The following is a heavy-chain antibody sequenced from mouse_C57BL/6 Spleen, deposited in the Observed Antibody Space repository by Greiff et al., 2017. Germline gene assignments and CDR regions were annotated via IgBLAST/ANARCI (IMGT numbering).Heavy chain of an antibody. Sequence: QVQLKQSGAELVRPGTSVKVSCKASGYAFTNYLIEWVKQRPGQGLEWIGVINPGSGGTNYNEKFKGKATLTADKSSSTAYMQLSRLTSEDSAVYFCAGGGFDGYYVGFAYWGQGTLVTVSA. J-gene: IGHJ3*01. CDR2: INPGSGGT. V-gene: IGHV1-54*01. CDR3: AGGGFDGYYVGFAY. CDR1: GYAFTNYL. D-gene: IGHD2-3*01.